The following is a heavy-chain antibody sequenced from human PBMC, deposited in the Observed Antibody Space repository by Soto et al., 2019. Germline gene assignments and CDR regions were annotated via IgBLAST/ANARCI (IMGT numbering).Heavy chain of an antibody. D-gene: IGHD3-16*02. Sequence: QVQLVQSGAEVKKPGASVKVSCKASGYTFTGYYMHWVRQAPGQGLEWMGWINHNSGGTNYAQKFQGWVTMTRDTSISTAYMELSRLRSDDTAVYYCARAYDYIWGSYRLGFDPWGQGTLVTVSS. CDR2: INHNSGGT. CDR3: ARAYDYIWGSYRLGFDP. V-gene: IGHV1-2*04. J-gene: IGHJ5*02. CDR1: GYTFTGYY.